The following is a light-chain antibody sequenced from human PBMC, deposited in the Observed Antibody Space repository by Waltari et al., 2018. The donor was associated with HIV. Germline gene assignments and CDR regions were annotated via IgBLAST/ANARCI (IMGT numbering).Light chain of an antibody. Sequence: NFMLTQPHSVSESPGKTVTISCTRRTCSIASNYVQWYQQRPGSAPTTVIYEDNQRPSGVPDRFSGSIDSSSNSASLTISGLKTEDEADYYCQSYDSSNQNWVFGGGTKLTVL. CDR3: QSYDSSNQNWV. CDR2: EDN. V-gene: IGLV6-57*03. CDR1: TCSIASNY. J-gene: IGLJ3*02.